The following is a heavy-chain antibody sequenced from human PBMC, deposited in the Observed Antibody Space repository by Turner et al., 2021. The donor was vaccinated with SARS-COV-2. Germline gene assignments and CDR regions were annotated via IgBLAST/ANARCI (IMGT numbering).Heavy chain of an antibody. J-gene: IGHJ4*02. CDR3: ASGSGSYSAWYFDY. CDR1: GGSITSYY. V-gene: IGHV4-59*01. Sequence: QVQLPESGPALVKPSETLSLTCSVAGGSITSYYWSWIRQAPGKGLEWIGYVYYDGSSNYNPALKSRVTISVDTSKNQFSLKLTSVTAADTAVYYCASGSGSYSAWYFDYWGQGTLVTVSS. CDR2: VYYDGSS. D-gene: IGHD2-21*02.